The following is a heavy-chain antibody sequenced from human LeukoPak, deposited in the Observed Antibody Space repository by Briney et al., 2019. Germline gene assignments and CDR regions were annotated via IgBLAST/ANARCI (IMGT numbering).Heavy chain of an antibody. Sequence: GGSLRLSCAASGFTFNDYATYWVRQAPGKGLEWVTLISYDGYDKSYADSVKGRFTISRDNSRNTLYLQMNSLRAEDTALYYCAKDRAYYDNSGYGNWGQGTLVTVSS. J-gene: IGHJ4*02. CDR2: ISYDGYDK. CDR3: AKDRAYYDNSGYGN. D-gene: IGHD3-22*01. CDR1: GFTFNDYA. V-gene: IGHV3-30-3*01.